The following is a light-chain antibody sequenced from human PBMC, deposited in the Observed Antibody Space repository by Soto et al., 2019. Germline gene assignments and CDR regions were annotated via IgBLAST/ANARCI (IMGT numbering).Light chain of an antibody. V-gene: IGKV3-11*01. Sequence: EIVLTQSPATLSLSPGERATLSCRASQSVSGYLAWYQQKPGQAPRLLIYDGSHRAAGIPSRFSGSGSGTDFTLTISSLEPEDFAVYYCQQRSNWPLTFGGGTKVDI. CDR2: DGS. J-gene: IGKJ4*01. CDR1: QSVSGY. CDR3: QQRSNWPLT.